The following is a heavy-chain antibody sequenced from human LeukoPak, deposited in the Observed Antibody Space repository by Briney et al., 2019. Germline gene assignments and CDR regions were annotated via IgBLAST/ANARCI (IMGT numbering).Heavy chain of an antibody. J-gene: IGHJ4*02. CDR3: ARQYNWNSISLDY. Sequence: PSETLSLTCTVSGGSISSYYWSWIRQPPGKGLEWIGYIYYSGRTNYNPSLKSRVTISIDTSKNQISLKLNSVTAADTAVYYCARQYNWNSISLDYWGQGTLVTVSS. V-gene: IGHV4-59*08. CDR2: IYYSGRT. CDR1: GGSISSYY. D-gene: IGHD1-7*01.